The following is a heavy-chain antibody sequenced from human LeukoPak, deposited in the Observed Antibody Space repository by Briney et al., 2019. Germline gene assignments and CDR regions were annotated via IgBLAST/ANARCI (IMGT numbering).Heavy chain of an antibody. D-gene: IGHD1-1*01. CDR1: GGSISNYY. V-gene: IGHV4-59*08. CDR3: ARCSRGTSVGMDI. Sequence: SETLSLTCSVSGGSISNYYWTWIRQPPGKGLEWIGYIYYSGNTNYNPSLKSRVTISLDTSKNQLSLKLTSVTAADTAVYYCARCSRGTSVGMDIWGQGTTATVSS. J-gene: IGHJ6*02. CDR2: IYYSGNT.